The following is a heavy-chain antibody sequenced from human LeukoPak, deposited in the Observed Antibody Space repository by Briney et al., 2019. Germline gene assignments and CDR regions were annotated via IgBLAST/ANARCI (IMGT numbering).Heavy chain of an antibody. CDR2: ISGSGDST. Sequence: PGGFLRLSCAASGFTFSNYAMRWVRQAPGKGLEWVSGISGSGDSTYYADSVKGRFTISRDNSKNTLYLQMNSLRAEDTAVYYCARRLGIAVAGAFDYWGQGTLVTVSS. V-gene: IGHV3-23*01. CDR1: GFTFSNYA. J-gene: IGHJ4*02. CDR3: ARRLGIAVAGAFDY. D-gene: IGHD6-19*01.